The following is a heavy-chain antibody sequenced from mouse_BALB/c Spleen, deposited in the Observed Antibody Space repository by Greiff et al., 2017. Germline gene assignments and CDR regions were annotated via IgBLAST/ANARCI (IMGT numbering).Heavy chain of an antibody. CDR1: GYTFTSYY. J-gene: IGHJ4*01. CDR3: ARELGRPYYYAMDY. Sequence: QVQLQQSGPELVKPGASVKMSCKASGYTFTSYYIHWVKQRPGQGLEWIGWIYPGDGSTKYNEKFKGKTTLTADKSSSTAYMLLSSLTSEDSAIYFCARELGRPYYYAMDYWGQGTSVTVSS. V-gene: IGHV1S56*01. CDR2: IYPGDGST. D-gene: IGHD4-1*01.